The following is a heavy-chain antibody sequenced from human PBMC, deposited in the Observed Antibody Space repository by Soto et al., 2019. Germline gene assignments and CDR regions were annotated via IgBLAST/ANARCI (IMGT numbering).Heavy chain of an antibody. CDR1: GGSISSYY. CDR3: ARGGVAARKGRWFDP. J-gene: IGHJ5*02. Sequence: PSETLSLTCTVSGGSISSYYWSWIRQPPGKGLEWIGYIHYSGSTNYNPSLRSRVTISVDTPKNQFSLKVNSMTAADTAIYYCARGGVAARKGRWFDPWGQGTLVTVSS. CDR2: IHYSGST. D-gene: IGHD1-26*01. V-gene: IGHV4-59*01.